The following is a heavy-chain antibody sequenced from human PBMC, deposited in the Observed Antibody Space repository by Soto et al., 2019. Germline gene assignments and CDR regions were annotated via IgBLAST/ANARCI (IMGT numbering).Heavy chain of an antibody. D-gene: IGHD1-26*01. V-gene: IGHV1-69*06. CDR1: EGSFSNYA. CDR3: ARPANIAGRAGDHYYYYGMDV. J-gene: IGHJ6*02. CDR2: IVPVFGSV. Sequence: QVQLVQSGAEVKKPGSSVKVSCKTSEGSFSNYAISWVRQAPGQGLEWMGGIVPVFGSVKYAQNFHGRVTLPADTLTTTAYMELSSLRSDDTAVYYCARPANIAGRAGDHYYYYGMDVWGQGTTVTVAS.